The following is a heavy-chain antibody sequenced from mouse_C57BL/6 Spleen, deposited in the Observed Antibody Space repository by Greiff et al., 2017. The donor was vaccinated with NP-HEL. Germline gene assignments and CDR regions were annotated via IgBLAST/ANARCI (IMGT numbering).Heavy chain of an antibody. CDR3: ARSGSRFAY. CDR2: IYPGDGDT. CDR1: GYAFSSSG. J-gene: IGHJ3*01. V-gene: IGHV1-82*01. Sequence: QVQLQQSGPELVKPGASVKISCKASGYAFSSSGMNWVKQRPGKGLEWIGRIYPGDGDTNYNGKFKGKATLTADKSSSTAYMQLSSLTSEDSAVYFCARSGSRFAYWGQGTLVTVSA. D-gene: IGHD1-1*01.